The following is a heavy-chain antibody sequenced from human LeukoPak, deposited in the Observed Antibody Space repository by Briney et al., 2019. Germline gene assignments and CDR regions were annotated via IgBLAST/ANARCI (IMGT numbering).Heavy chain of an antibody. J-gene: IGHJ5*02. Sequence: SETLSLTCAVYGGSFSGYYWSWIRQPPGKGREWIGEINHSGSTNYNPSLKSRVTISVDTSKNQFSLKLSSVTAADTAVYYCARGSMIIPAGWFDPWGQGTLVTVSS. V-gene: IGHV4-34*01. D-gene: IGHD3-22*01. CDR3: ARGSMIIPAGWFDP. CDR1: GGSFSGYY. CDR2: INHSGST.